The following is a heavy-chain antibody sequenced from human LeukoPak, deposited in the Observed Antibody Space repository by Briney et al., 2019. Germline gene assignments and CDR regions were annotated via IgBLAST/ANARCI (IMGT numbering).Heavy chain of an antibody. Sequence: GGSLRLSCAASGFTFNEYSIIWVRQAPGKGLEWVSFISYISDRSSTIHYADSVKGRFTISRDNAERSVYLQMNSLRADDTAVYYCARVRGPTLKTCYMDVWGTGTTVTVSS. CDR1: GFTFNEYS. CDR3: ARVRGPTLKTCYMDV. D-gene: IGHD3-10*01. J-gene: IGHJ6*03. CDR2: ISDRSSTI. V-gene: IGHV3-48*04.